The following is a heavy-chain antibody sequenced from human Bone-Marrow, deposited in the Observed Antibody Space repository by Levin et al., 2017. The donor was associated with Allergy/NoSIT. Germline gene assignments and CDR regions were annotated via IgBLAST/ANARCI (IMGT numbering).Heavy chain of an antibody. CDR1: GFIFNNYG. J-gene: IGHJ4*02. Sequence: GESLKISCAASGFIFNNYGMHWVRQAPGKGPEWVAVLWYDGSNEYYVDSVKGRFTISRDNSKNTLYLQMNSLRVEDTAVYYCARGREQWLVPYYFDSWGQGTLVTVSS. D-gene: IGHD6-19*01. CDR2: LWYDGSNE. CDR3: ARGREQWLVPYYFDS. V-gene: IGHV3-33*01.